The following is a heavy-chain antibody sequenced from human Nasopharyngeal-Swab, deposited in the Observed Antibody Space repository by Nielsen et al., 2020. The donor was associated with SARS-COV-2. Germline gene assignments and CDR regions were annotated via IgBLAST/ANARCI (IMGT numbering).Heavy chain of an antibody. Sequence: WIRQPPGKGLEWVAGIWNDGSNKYYADSVKGRFTISRDNSKNTLYLQMNSLRAEDTAVYYCARDRYRAHSSRDKERYYYYYIDVWGKGTTVTVSS. J-gene: IGHJ6*03. D-gene: IGHD6-13*01. CDR2: IWNDGSNK. CDR3: ARDRYRAHSSRDKERYYYYYIDV. V-gene: IGHV3-33*01.